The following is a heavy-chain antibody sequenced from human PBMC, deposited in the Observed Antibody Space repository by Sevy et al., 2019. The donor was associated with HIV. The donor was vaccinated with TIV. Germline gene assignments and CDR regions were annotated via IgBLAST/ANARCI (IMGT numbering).Heavy chain of an antibody. CDR3: AKGGKNSSDKFDS. Sequence: GGSLRLSCAASGFTFNNFAMSWVRQAPGKGLEWVSAISRKSLGTYYADPVKGRFSISRDDSTNMLYLQMSSLRGDDTAVYYCAKGGKNSSDKFDSWGQGTLVTVSS. V-gene: IGHV3-23*01. J-gene: IGHJ4*02. CDR2: ISRKSLGT. CDR1: GFTFNNFA. D-gene: IGHD3-16*01.